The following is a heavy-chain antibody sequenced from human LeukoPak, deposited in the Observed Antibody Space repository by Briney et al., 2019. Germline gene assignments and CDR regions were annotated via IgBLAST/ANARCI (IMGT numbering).Heavy chain of an antibody. Sequence: PGGSLRLSCAASGFTVSSNYMSWVRQAPGKGLEWVSAITSSGDTTFYADSVRGRFTISRDNSKNTLYLQMSSLRAEDTAVFYCAKDRPNYFGSNGHYYRRNGDSWGQGTLVAVSS. J-gene: IGHJ5*01. CDR2: ITSSGDTT. CDR3: AKDRPNYFGSNGHYYRRNGDS. CDR1: GFTVSSNY. V-gene: IGHV3-23*01. D-gene: IGHD3-10*01.